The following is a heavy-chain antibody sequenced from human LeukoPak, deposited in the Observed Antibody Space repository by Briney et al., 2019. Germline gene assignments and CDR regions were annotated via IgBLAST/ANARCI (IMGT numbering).Heavy chain of an antibody. V-gene: IGHV1-3*01. CDR3: AREDYDSSGYGDYFDY. D-gene: IGHD3-22*01. J-gene: IGHJ4*02. CDR1: GYTFTSYA. Sequence: GASVKVSCKASGYTFTSYAMHWVRQAPGQRLEWMGGINAGNGNTKYSQKFQGRVTITRDTSASTAYMELSSLRSEDTAVYYCAREDYDSSGYGDYFDYWGQGTLVTVSS. CDR2: INAGNGNT.